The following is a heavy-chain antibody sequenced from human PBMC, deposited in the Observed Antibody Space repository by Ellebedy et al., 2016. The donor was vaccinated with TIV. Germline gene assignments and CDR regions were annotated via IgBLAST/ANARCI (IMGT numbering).Heavy chain of an antibody. D-gene: IGHD2-15*01. J-gene: IGHJ4*02. CDR2: MKPNSGNR. CDR1: GYTFTSYD. Sequence: AASVKVSCKASGYTFTSYDINWVRQATGQGLEWMGWMKPNSGNRGYAQKFQGRVTMTRNTSISTAYMELSSLRSEDTAVYYCARWGGSGGRFQGPYDFWGQGTLVAVSS. CDR3: ARWGGSGGRFQGPYDF. V-gene: IGHV1-8*01.